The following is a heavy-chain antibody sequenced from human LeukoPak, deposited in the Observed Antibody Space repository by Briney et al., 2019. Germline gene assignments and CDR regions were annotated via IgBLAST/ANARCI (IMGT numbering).Heavy chain of an antibody. CDR1: GFTFSSYS. J-gene: IGHJ4*02. Sequence: PGGSLRLSCAASGFTFSSYSMNWVRQAPGKGLEWVSSISSSSSYIYYADSVKGRFTISRDNAKNSLYLQMNSLRAEDTAVYYCARDVKRGYSYGYYWGQGTLVTVSS. CDR3: ARDVKRGYSYGYY. V-gene: IGHV3-21*01. CDR2: ISSSSSYI. D-gene: IGHD5-18*01.